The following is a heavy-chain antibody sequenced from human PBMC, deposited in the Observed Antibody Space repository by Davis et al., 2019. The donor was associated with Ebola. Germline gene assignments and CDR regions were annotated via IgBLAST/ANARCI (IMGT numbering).Heavy chain of an antibody. CDR2: IYDHST. D-gene: IGHD6-19*01. CDR1: GITVSCNH. J-gene: IGHJ4*02. CDR3: ATTQWLREFDN. Sequence: GESLKISCAASGITVSCNHMSWVRQAPGKGLEGVSVIYDHSTAYADSVRGRFIISRDKSNNTLYLEMNSLRVDDTAVYYCATTQWLREFDNWGQGTLVTVSS. V-gene: IGHV3-53*05.